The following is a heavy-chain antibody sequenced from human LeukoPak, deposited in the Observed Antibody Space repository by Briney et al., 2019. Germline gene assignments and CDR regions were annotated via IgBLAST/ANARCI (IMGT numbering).Heavy chain of an antibody. CDR2: IYYSGST. D-gene: IGHD6-6*01. CDR3: ARRAAARWSCWFDP. Sequence: PSETLSLTCTVSGGSISSGGYYWSWIRQHPGKGLEWIGYIYYSGSTYYNPSLKSRVTISVDTSKNQFSLKLSSVTAADTAVYYCARRAAARWSCWFDPWGQGTLVTVSP. J-gene: IGHJ5*02. CDR1: GGSISSGGYY. V-gene: IGHV4-31*03.